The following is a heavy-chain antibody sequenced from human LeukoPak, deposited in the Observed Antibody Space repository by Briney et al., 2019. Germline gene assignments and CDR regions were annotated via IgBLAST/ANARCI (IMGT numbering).Heavy chain of an antibody. Sequence: ASVKVSCKDSGYIFIDYYVYWVRQAPGQGLEWMGRINPKNGGTDYAQKFQGRVTMTRDTSINTVYMEVTRVTSDDTAVYYCASRYSTGWSNYYYYYHMDVWGKGTTVTVSS. CDR2: INPKNGGT. D-gene: IGHD2-2*01. V-gene: IGHV1-2*02. CDR3: ASRYSTGWSNYYYYYHMDV. CDR1: GYIFIDYY. J-gene: IGHJ6*03.